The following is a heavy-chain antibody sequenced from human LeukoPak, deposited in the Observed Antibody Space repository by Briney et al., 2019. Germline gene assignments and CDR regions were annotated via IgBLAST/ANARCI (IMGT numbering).Heavy chain of an antibody. CDR1: GGTFSRYA. J-gene: IGHJ5*02. D-gene: IGHD1-26*01. Sequence: APVKVSCKPSGGTFSRYAISWVRQAPGQGLEWMGGIIPIFGTANYAQKFQGRVTITTDESTSTAYMELSSLRSEDTAVYYCARAPGSGSYYPSWFDPWGQGTLVTVSS. CDR2: IIPIFGTA. CDR3: ARAPGSGSYYPSWFDP. V-gene: IGHV1-69*05.